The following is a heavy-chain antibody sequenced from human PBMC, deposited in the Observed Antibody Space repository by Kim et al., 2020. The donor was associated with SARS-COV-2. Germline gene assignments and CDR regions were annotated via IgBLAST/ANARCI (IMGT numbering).Heavy chain of an antibody. CDR3: ARDTAKVE. CDR2: IWYDGSKK. D-gene: IGHD5-18*01. CDR1: GFTFSNSG. Sequence: GGSLRLSCAASGFTFSNSGMHWVRQAPGKGLEWVAVIWYDGSKKYYADPVKGRFTVSRDNSKNTLYLQMNSLRAEDTAVYYCARDTAKVEWGQGTLVTVSS. V-gene: IGHV3-33*01. J-gene: IGHJ4*02.